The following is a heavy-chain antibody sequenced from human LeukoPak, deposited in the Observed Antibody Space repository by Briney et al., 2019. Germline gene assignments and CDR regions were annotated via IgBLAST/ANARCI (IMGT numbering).Heavy chain of an antibody. D-gene: IGHD2-15*01. CDR3: ARDPQSGGSADFDY. CDR1: GYTFTDYY. Sequence: ASVKVSCKTSGYTFTDYYMHWVRQAPGQGLEWMGWINPNNGATNHAQKFQGRVTMTRDTSISTVYMELSRLRSDDTTVYYCARDPQSGGSADFDYWGQGTLVTVSS. CDR2: INPNNGAT. V-gene: IGHV1-2*02. J-gene: IGHJ4*02.